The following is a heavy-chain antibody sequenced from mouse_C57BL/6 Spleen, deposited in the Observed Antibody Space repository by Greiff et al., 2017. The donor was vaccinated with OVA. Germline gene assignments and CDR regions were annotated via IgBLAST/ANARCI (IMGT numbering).Heavy chain of an antibody. Sequence: VQLQQSGPELVKPGASVKISCKASGYTFTDYYMNWVKQSHGKSLEWIGDINPNNGGTSYNQKFKGKATLTVDKSSSTAYMELRSLTSEDSAVYYCARRGAYYSNYAAYWGQGTLVTVSA. D-gene: IGHD2-5*01. CDR2: INPNNGGT. J-gene: IGHJ3*01. CDR3: ARRGAYYSNYAAY. CDR1: GYTFTDYY. V-gene: IGHV1-26*01.